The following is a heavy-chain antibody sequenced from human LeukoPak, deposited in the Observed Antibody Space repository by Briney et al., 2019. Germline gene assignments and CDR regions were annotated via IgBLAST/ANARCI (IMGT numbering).Heavy chain of an antibody. D-gene: IGHD1-20*01. J-gene: IGHJ4*02. CDR2: ISYDGSNK. V-gene: IGHV3-30*18. CDR1: GFTFSSYG. Sequence: GGSLRLSCAASGFTFSSYGMHWVRQAPGKGLEWVAVISYDGSNKYYADSVKGRFTISRDNSKNTLYLQMNSLRAEDTAVYYCAKDVSGTTEDYWGQGTLVTVSS. CDR3: AKDVSGTTEDY.